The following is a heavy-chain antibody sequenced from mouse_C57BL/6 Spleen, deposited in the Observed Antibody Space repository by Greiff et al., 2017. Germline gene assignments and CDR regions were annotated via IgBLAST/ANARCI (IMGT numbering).Heavy chain of an antibody. V-gene: IGHV1-26*01. D-gene: IGHD1-1*01. CDR2: INPNNGGT. Sequence: EVQLQQSGPELVKPGASVKISCKASGYTFTDYYMNWVKQSHGKSLEWIGDINPNNGGTSYNQKFKGKATLTVDKSSSAAYMELRSLTSENSAVYYCARPDYGSSYGYFDVWGTGTTVTVSS. CDR3: ARPDYGSSYGYFDV. J-gene: IGHJ1*03. CDR1: GYTFTDYY.